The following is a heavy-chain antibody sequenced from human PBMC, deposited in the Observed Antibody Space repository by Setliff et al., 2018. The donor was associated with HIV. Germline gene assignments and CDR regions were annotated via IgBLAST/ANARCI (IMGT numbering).Heavy chain of an antibody. D-gene: IGHD3-10*01. J-gene: IGHJ4*02. Sequence: SETLSLTCAVYGGSFGGYYWSWIRQPPGKGLEWIGGINHSGGTNYNPSLNSRVTISVDSSKNQFSLKLSSVTAADTAVYYCARGRHYYGSGSYYPLAYWGQGTLVTVSS. CDR1: GGSFGGYY. CDR3: ARGRHYYGSGSYYPLAY. V-gene: IGHV4-34*01. CDR2: INHSGGT.